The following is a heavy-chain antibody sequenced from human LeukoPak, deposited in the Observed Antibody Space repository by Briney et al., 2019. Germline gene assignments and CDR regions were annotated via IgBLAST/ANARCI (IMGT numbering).Heavy chain of an antibody. V-gene: IGHV4-61*01. J-gene: IGHJ4*02. Sequence: SETLSLTCTVSGGSVSSGSYYWSWIRQPPGKGLEWIGYIYYSGSTNYNPSLKSRVTISVDTSKNQFSLKLSSVTAADTAVYYCARGKRAYDSSGYYPAGLDYWGQGTLVTVSS. D-gene: IGHD3-22*01. CDR1: GGSVSSGSYY. CDR2: IYYSGST. CDR3: ARGKRAYDSSGYYPAGLDY.